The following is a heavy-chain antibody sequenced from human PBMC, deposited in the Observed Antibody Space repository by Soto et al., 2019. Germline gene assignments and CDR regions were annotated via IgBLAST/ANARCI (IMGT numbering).Heavy chain of an antibody. J-gene: IGHJ4*02. Sequence: PSEPLSLTCTVSGYSISNGYYWAWIRQSPGKGLEWIGSVYQTVSTYYNPSLESRVTILVDIAKNHFSLRLNSVTAADTAVYFCAREKGHSNPFDFWGTGMLVTVSS. CDR2: VYQTVST. D-gene: IGHD4-4*01. CDR3: AREKGHSNPFDF. CDR1: GYSISNGYY. V-gene: IGHV4-38-2*02.